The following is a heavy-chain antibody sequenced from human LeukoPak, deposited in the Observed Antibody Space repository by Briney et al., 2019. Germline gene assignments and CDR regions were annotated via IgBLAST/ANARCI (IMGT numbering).Heavy chain of an antibody. J-gene: IGHJ4*02. CDR1: GYIFTSYY. CDR3: ARGENSSPRGYFDY. V-gene: IGHV1-46*01. Sequence: ASVKVSCKASGYIFTSYYIYWVRQAPGQGLEWIGIINPRGASPSYAQKFQGRVTVTRDTSTSTVYMELSSLRSEDTAVYYCARGENSSPRGYFDYWGQGTLATVSS. D-gene: IGHD6-13*01. CDR2: INPRGASP.